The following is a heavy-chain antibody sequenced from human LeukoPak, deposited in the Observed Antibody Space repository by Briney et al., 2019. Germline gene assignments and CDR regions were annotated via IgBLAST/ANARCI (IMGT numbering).Heavy chain of an antibody. D-gene: IGHD2-15*01. CDR3: ARGGYCSGGSCFFQQMRPFDP. CDR1: GGSFSGYY. Sequence: SETLSLTCAVYGGSFSGYYWSWIRQPPGKGLEWIGEINHSGSTNYNPSLKSRVTISVDTSKNQFSLKLSSVTAADTAVYYCARGGYCSGGSCFFQQMRPFDPWGQGTLVTVSS. J-gene: IGHJ5*02. V-gene: IGHV4-34*01. CDR2: INHSGST.